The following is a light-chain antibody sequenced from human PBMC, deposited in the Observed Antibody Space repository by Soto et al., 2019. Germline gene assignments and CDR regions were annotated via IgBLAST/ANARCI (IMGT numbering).Light chain of an antibody. CDR1: QSVSSSY. Sequence: EIVLRQSPVTLSLYPGERATLSCRASQSVSSSYLAWYQQKPGQAPRLLIYGASSRATGIPDRFSGSGSETDFALTISRLEPEDFAVYYCQQYGSSPPWTLGQGTKVEIK. V-gene: IGKV3-20*01. J-gene: IGKJ1*01. CDR3: QQYGSSPPWT. CDR2: GAS.